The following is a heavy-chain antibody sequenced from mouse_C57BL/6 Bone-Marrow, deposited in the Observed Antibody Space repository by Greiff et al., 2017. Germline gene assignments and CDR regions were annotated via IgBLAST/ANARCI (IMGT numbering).Heavy chain of an antibody. CDR2: ISSGGSYT. D-gene: IGHD4-1*01. Sequence: VQLKQSGGDLVKPGGSLKLSCAASGFTFSSYGMSWVRQTPDKRLEWVATISSGGSYTYYPDSVKGRFTISRYNAKNTLYLQMSSLKSEDTARYYCAGRVTGTDFDYWGQGTTLTDSS. V-gene: IGHV5-6*01. J-gene: IGHJ2*01. CDR1: GFTFSSYG. CDR3: AGRVTGTDFDY.